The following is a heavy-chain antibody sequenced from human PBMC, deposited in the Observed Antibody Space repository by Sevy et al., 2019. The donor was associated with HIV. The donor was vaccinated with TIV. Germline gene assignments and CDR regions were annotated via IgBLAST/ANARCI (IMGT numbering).Heavy chain of an antibody. CDR1: GFTFSTYA. J-gene: IGHJ4*02. CDR2: ISGSGGNT. CDR3: AKDPLIGTGTTYSPGARDY. D-gene: IGHD1-7*01. V-gene: IGHV3-23*01. Sequence: GGSLRLSCAASGFTFSTYAMSWVRQAPGKGLEWVSAISGSGGNTYYADSVKGRFTISRDNSKNTLYLQMNSLRAEDTAVYYCAKDPLIGTGTTYSPGARDYWGQGTLVTVSS.